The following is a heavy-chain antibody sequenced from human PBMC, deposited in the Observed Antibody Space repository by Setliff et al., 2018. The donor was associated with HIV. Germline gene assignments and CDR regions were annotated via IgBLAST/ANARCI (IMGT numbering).Heavy chain of an antibody. CDR1: GGSISSSSYY. CDR3: TRGPGGTVPKPLEAFDV. J-gene: IGHJ3*01. CDR2: LYISGST. V-gene: IGHV4-61*02. Sequence: SETLSLTCTVSGGSISSSSYYWSWIRQPAGKGLEWIGRLYISGSTNYNPSLQSRATISRDPSKSQVSLTLNSATAADTAVYYCTRGPGGTVPKPLEAFDVWGRGAVVTVSS. D-gene: IGHD1-7*01.